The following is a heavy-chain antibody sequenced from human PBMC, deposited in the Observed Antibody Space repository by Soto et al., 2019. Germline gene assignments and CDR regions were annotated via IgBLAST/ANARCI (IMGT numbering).Heavy chain of an antibody. CDR3: ARATPWIQLWLPPDAFDI. J-gene: IGHJ3*02. Sequence: QVQLQESGPGLVKPSQTLSLTCTVSGGSISSGDYYWSWIRQPPGKGLEWIGYIYYSGSTYYNPSLKSRVTISVDTSKNQFSLKLSSVTAADTAVYYCARATPWIQLWLPPDAFDIWGQGTMVTVSS. D-gene: IGHD5-18*01. V-gene: IGHV4-30-4*01. CDR2: IYYSGST. CDR1: GGSISSGDYY.